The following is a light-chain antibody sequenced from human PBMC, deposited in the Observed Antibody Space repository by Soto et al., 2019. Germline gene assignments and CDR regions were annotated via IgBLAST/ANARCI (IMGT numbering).Light chain of an antibody. CDR1: NIGSKN. J-gene: IGLJ1*01. CDR3: QVWDSAVLHHV. Sequence: SYELTQSPSVSVAPGQTARITCGGNNIGSKNVHWFQQRPGQAPVLVVFDDDDRPSAIPDRFSGSNSGNTATLTISRVEAGDEADYYCQVWDSAVLHHVFGTGTKLTVL. CDR2: DDD. V-gene: IGLV3-21*02.